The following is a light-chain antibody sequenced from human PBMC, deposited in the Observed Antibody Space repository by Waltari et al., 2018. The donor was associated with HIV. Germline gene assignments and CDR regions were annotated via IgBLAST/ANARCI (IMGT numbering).Light chain of an antibody. V-gene: IGLV1-47*01. CDR2: RKY. J-gene: IGLJ6*01. Sequence: QSVLTQPPSASGNPGQTGTLSCPGSNSNIGTHYVYGYQQCSAMPPKLLIFRKYQRPAGVPDRFSGSKSGTSASLAVSGLRSEDEADYFCSSSDDSLRQYVFGGGTRLTV. CDR3: SSSDDSLRQYV. CDR1: NSNIGTHY.